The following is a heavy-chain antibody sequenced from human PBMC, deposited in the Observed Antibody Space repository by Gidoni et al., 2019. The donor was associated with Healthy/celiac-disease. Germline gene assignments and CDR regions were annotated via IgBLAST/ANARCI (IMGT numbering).Heavy chain of an antibody. D-gene: IGHD2-2*01. J-gene: IGHJ4*02. CDR3: AWTPAAMEYYFDY. V-gene: IGHV3-30-3*01. Sequence: QVQLVESGGGVVQPGRSLRLSCAASGFTFSSYAMHWVRQAPGKGLEWVAVISYDGSNKYYADSVKGRFTISRDNSKNTLYLQMNSLRAEDTAVYYCAWTPAAMEYYFDYWGQGTLVTVSS. CDR1: GFTFSSYA. CDR2: ISYDGSNK.